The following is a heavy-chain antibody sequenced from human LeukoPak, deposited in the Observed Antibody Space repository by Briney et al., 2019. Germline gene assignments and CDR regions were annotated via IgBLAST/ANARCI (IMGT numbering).Heavy chain of an antibody. CDR2: IFYSGST. J-gene: IGHJ5*02. V-gene: IGHV4-30-4*01. Sequence: SETLSLTCTVSGGSISSGDYYWSWIRQPPGKGLEWIVYIFYSGSTYYNPSLKSRITISVDTSKNQFSLKLSSVTAADTAVYYCARARDSSGQYRLPGNWFAPWGQGTLVTVSS. D-gene: IGHD3-22*01. CDR3: ARARDSSGQYRLPGNWFAP. CDR1: GGSISSGDYY.